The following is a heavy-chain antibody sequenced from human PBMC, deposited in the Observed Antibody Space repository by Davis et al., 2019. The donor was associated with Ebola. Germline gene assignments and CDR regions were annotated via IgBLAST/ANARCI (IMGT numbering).Heavy chain of an antibody. CDR2: IYYSGST. CDR3: ARESRLGRSYYYYYMDV. Sequence: SWIRQHPGKGLEWIGYIYYSGSTYYNPSLKSRVTISVDTSKNQFSLKLSSVTAADTAVYYCARESRLGRSYYYYYMDVWGKGTTVTVSS. J-gene: IGHJ6*03. V-gene: IGHV4-31*02. D-gene: IGHD5-12*01.